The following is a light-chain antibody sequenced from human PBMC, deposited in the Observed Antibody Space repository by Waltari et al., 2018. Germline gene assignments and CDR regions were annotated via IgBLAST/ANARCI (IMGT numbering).Light chain of an antibody. CDR2: DAS. CDR1: QSVSYW. J-gene: IGKJ2*01. CDR3: QQYNSYSYT. V-gene: IGKV1-5*01. Sequence: DIQMTQSPATLSASVGDRVTITCRASQSVSYWLAWYQQKPGKAPKLLIYDASNLESGVPSRFSGSGSGTEFTLTINSLQTDDFATYYCQQYNSYSYTFGQGTKLEI.